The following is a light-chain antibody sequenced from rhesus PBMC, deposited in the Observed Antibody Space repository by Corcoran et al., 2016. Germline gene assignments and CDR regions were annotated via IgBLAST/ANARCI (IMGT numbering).Light chain of an antibody. CDR2: KAA. Sequence: DIQMTQSPSSLSASVGDKVTITCRASQGISSWLAWYQQKPGKAPKLLIYKAASLQRGVPSRFSGSGSGTDCTLTISSLQPEDFATYYCLQYSSSPFTFGPGTKLDIK. J-gene: IGKJ3*01. V-gene: IGKV1-22*01. CDR3: LQYSSSPFT. CDR1: QGISSW.